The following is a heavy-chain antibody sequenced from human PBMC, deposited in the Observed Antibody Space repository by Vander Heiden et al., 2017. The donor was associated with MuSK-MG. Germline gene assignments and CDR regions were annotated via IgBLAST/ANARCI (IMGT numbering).Heavy chain of an antibody. Sequence: EVQLVQSGAEVKKPGESLKISCKGSGYSFTSYGIGWVRQMPGKGLEWMGIIYPGDSDTRYSPSFQGQVTISADKSISTAYLQWSSLKASDTAMYYCARREYCTNGPPCWYFDLWGRGTLVTVSS. CDR3: ARREYCTNGPPCWYFDL. V-gene: IGHV5-51*03. J-gene: IGHJ2*01. D-gene: IGHD2-8*01. CDR1: GYSFTSYG. CDR2: IYPGDSDT.